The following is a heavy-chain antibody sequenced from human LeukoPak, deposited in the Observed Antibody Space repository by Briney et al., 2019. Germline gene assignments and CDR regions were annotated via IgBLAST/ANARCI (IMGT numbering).Heavy chain of an antibody. D-gene: IGHD1-14*01. CDR1: GFTVITND. CDR2: LYSNGNT. J-gene: IGHJ4*02. Sequence: GGSLSLSCAASGFTVITNDRSWIRQAPGKGLEWVSVLYSNGNTKYADSVQGRFTISRDNSKSTLYLEMNSLSPDDTAVYYCARGVEPLAANTLAYWGQGTLGTVSS. CDR3: ARGVEPLAANTLAY. V-gene: IGHV3-53*01.